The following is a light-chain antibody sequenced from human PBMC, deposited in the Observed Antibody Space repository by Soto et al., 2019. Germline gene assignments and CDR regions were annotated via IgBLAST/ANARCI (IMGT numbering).Light chain of an antibody. J-gene: IGKJ3*01. CDR3: QQLNNYTFT. V-gene: IGKV1-9*01. CDR2: AAS. Sequence: IQLTQSPSSLSASVGDRVTITCRASQGISSYLAWYQQKPGKAPKLLIYAASTLEIGVPSRFSGSGSGTDFNLTISSLQPEDFATYYCQQLNNYTFTFGPGAKVDLK. CDR1: QGISSY.